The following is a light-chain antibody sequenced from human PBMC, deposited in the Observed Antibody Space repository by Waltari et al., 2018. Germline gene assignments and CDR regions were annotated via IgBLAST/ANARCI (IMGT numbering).Light chain of an antibody. J-gene: IGLJ3*02. Sequence: QSALTQPASVSGSPGQSITISCTGTTSDLGGYNYVSWYQQHPGKAPKHIIFNVSSRPSEVSNRFSGSKSANTASLIISGLQAEDEADYYCCSFTSSSTWVFGGVTKLTVL. V-gene: IGLV2-14*03. CDR1: TSDLGGYNY. CDR3: CSFTSSSTWV. CDR2: NVS.